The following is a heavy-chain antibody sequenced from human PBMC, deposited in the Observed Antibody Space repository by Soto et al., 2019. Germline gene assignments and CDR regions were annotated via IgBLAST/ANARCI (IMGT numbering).Heavy chain of an antibody. Sequence: ASVKVSCKASGYTFTNYGFTWVRQAPGQGLEWMGWISGDNGNTNYAQKLQGRVTMTTDTSTSTAYMELRSLRSDDTAVYYCASGILTEGFDDALDLWGQGTMVTVSS. CDR2: ISGDNGNT. CDR3: ASGILTEGFDDALDL. J-gene: IGHJ3*01. CDR1: GYTFTNYG. D-gene: IGHD7-27*01. V-gene: IGHV1-18*04.